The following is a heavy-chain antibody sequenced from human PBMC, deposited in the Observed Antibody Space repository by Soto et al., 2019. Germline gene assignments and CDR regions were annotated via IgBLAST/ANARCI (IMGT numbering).Heavy chain of an antibody. CDR2: ISAYNGNT. V-gene: IGHV1-18*01. CDR1: GYTFTSYG. Sequence: ASLKVSRKASGYTFTSYGISWVRQAPGQGLEWMGWISAYNGNTNYAQKLQGRVTMTTDTSTSTAYMELRSLRSDDTAVYYCARDPHLGYSGSYPNWFDPWGQGTLVTVSS. D-gene: IGHD1-26*01. CDR3: ARDPHLGYSGSYPNWFDP. J-gene: IGHJ5*02.